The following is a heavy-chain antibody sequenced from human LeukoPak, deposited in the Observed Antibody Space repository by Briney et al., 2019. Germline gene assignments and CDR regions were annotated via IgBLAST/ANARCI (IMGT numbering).Heavy chain of an antibody. CDR3: ARGVLVTVYAAFDY. D-gene: IGHD2-8*01. J-gene: IGHJ4*02. CDR1: GGSIGTYS. CDR2: IYYSGTT. V-gene: IGHV4-59*12. Sequence: SETLSLTCTVSGGSIGTYSWTWIRQPPGKGLEWIGYIYYSGTTNYNPSLKSRVTISVDTSKNQFSLKLSSVTAADTAVYYCARGVLVTVYAAFDYWGQGTLVTVSS.